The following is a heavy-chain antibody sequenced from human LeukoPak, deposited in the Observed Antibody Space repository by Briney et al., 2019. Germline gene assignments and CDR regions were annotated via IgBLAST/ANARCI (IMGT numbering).Heavy chain of an antibody. J-gene: IGHJ4*02. CDR3: TRRSTI. V-gene: IGHV3-15*01. D-gene: IGHD5-24*01. CDR1: GFTVSNNY. Sequence: GGSLRLSCAASGFTVSNNYMTWVRQAPGKGLEWVARIKAKIHGETIDYAAPVRGRFIISRDDSRNAVYLQMNSLKFEDTAMYYCTRRSTIWGRGTRVTVSS. CDR2: IKAKIHGETI.